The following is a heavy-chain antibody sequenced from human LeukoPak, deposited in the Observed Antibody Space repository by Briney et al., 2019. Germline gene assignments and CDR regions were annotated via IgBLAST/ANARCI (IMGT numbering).Heavy chain of an antibody. CDR2: ISSSSSYI. Sequence: GGSLRLSCAASGFTFSSYSMNWVRQAPGKGLEWVSSISSSSSYIYYADSVKGRFTISRDNAKNSLYLQMNSLIAEDTAVYYCARDCSSTSCPFDYWGQGTLVTVSS. CDR3: ARDCSSTSCPFDY. J-gene: IGHJ4*02. D-gene: IGHD2-2*01. V-gene: IGHV3-21*01. CDR1: GFTFSSYS.